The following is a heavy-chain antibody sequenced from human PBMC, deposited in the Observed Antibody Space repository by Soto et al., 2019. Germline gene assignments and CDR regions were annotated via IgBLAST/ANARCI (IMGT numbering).Heavy chain of an antibody. D-gene: IGHD6-13*01. CDR1: GYSFTNYP. CDR2: ISAYSGDT. V-gene: IGHV1-18*01. J-gene: IGHJ6*02. Sequence: SVKVSCKASGYSFTNYPIAWVRRAPGQGLEWMGWISAYSGDTNYAQKFQGRVTITRDTSASTAYMELSSLRSEDTAVYYCARVWGVGIAAAGVMDVWGQGTTVTVSS. CDR3: ARVWGVGIAAAGVMDV.